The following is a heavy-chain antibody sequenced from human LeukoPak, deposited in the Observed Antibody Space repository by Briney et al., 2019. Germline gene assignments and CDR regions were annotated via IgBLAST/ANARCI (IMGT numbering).Heavy chain of an antibody. CDR3: ARERQLWLKYFDY. Sequence: SQTLSLTCAISGDSVSSNSAAWNWIRRSPSRGLEWLGRTYYRSKWYNDYAVSVKSRITINPDTSKNQFSLQLNSVTPEDTAVYYCARERQLWLKYFDYWGQGTLVTVSS. V-gene: IGHV6-1*01. CDR2: TYYRSKWYN. J-gene: IGHJ4*02. D-gene: IGHD5-18*01. CDR1: GDSVSSNSAA.